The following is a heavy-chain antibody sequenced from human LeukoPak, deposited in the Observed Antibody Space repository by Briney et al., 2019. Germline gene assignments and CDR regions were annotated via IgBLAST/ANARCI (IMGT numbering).Heavy chain of an antibody. CDR1: GFTFSSYA. D-gene: IGHD3-3*01. J-gene: IGHJ4*02. CDR2: ISVSGGST. V-gene: IGHV3-23*01. Sequence: GGSLRLSCAASGFTFSSYAMTWVRQAPGKGLEWVSGISVSGGSTYFADSMRGRFTISRDNSKNTLYLQMNSLRAEDTAVYYCAKGWSGYYPPFDYWGQGTLVTVSS. CDR3: AKGWSGYYPPFDY.